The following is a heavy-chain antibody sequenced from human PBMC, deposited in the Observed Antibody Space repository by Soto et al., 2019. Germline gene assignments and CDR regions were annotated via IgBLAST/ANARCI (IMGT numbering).Heavy chain of an antibody. CDR2: TYYRSKWFH. Sequence: QTLPLTCAISGDSVSSDITSWNWIRQSPSRGLEWLGRTYYRSKWFHDYAASVKSRITINPDASKNQFSLELDSMTPEDTAVYYCARGNALDVWGQGTVVTVSS. J-gene: IGHJ3*01. D-gene: IGHD3-10*01. CDR3: ARGNALDV. V-gene: IGHV6-1*01. CDR1: GDSVSSDITS.